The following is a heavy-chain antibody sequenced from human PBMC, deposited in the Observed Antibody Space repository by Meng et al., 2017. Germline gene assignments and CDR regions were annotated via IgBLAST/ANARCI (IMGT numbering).Heavy chain of an antibody. Sequence: GESLKISCTASGFTFGDYAMSWFRQAPGKGLEWVGFIRSKAYGGTTEYAAPVKGRFTISRDDSKSIAYLQMNSLKTEDTAVYYCTRRMGVWGSYRSRGGGFDYWGQGTLVTVSS. D-gene: IGHD3-16*02. J-gene: IGHJ4*02. CDR3: TRRMGVWGSYRSRGGGFDY. CDR2: IRSKAYGGTT. V-gene: IGHV3-49*03. CDR1: GFTFGDYA.